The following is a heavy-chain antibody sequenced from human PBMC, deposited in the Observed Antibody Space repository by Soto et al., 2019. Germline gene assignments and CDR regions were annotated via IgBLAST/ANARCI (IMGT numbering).Heavy chain of an antibody. Sequence: GESLKISCKGSGYRFTNYWIAWVRQMPGKGLEWMGIIYPGDSDTRYSPSFQGQVTISGDKSITTAYLQWSSLKASDTAMYYCARTIASGWRDAFDIWGQGTMVTVSS. J-gene: IGHJ3*02. V-gene: IGHV5-51*01. D-gene: IGHD6-19*01. CDR3: ARTIASGWRDAFDI. CDR2: IYPGDSDT. CDR1: GYRFTNYW.